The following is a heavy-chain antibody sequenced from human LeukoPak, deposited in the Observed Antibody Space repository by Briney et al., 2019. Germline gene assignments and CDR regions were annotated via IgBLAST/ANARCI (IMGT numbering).Heavy chain of an antibody. V-gene: IGHV4-4*07. J-gene: IGHJ3*02. CDR1: GGSISSYY. D-gene: IGHD3-22*01. CDR2: IYTSGST. CDR3: ARDSAYYDSSGYWFAAFDI. Sequence: SETLSLTCTVSGGSISSYYWSWIRQPAGKGLEWIGRIYTSGSTNYNPSLKSRVTMSVDTSKNQFSLKLSSVTAADTAVYYCARDSAYYDSSGYWFAAFDIWGQGTMVTVSS.